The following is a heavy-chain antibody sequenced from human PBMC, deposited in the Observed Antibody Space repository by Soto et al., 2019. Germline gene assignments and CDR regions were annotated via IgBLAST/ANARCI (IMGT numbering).Heavy chain of an antibody. CDR1: RYTFISYD. V-gene: IGHV1-8*01. CDR3: ARSQSWETTVTPYYFDY. J-gene: IGHJ4*02. D-gene: IGHD4-4*01. CDR2: MNPKSANK. Sequence: QVQRVQSGAEVKKPGASVKVSCKASRYTFISYDINWVRQATGQGLEWMGWMNPKSANKGYAQNFQGRVTMTRNTSRSTAYMELSSRRSEDTAVYYCARSQSWETTVTPYYFDYWGQGTLVTVSS.